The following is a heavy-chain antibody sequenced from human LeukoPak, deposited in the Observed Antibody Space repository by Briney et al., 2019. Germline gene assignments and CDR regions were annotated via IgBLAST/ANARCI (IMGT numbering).Heavy chain of an antibody. Sequence: GGSLRLSCAASGFTFSSYSMNWVRQAPGKGLEWVSYISSSSRTIYYADSVKGRFTIYRDNSKNTLYLQMTSLRPEDTAIYYCATYRQVLLPFESWGQGTLVTVSS. D-gene: IGHD2-8*02. CDR3: ATYRQVLLPFES. V-gene: IGHV3-48*01. J-gene: IGHJ4*02. CDR2: ISSSSRTI. CDR1: GFTFSSYS.